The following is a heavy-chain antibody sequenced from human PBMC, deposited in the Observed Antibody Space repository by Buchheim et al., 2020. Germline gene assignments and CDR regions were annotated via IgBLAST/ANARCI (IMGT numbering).Heavy chain of an antibody. CDR1: GFTFSSYA. CDR2: ISGSGGST. CDR3: ARTIVGATTRSPGGPN. J-gene: IGHJ4*02. V-gene: IGHV3-23*01. Sequence: EVQLLESGGGLVQPGGSLRLSCAASGFTFSSYAMSWVRQAPGEGLEWVSAISGSGGSTYYADSVKGRFTISRDNSKNTLYLQMNSLRAEDTAVYYCARTIVGATTRSPGGPNWGQGTL. D-gene: IGHD1-26*01.